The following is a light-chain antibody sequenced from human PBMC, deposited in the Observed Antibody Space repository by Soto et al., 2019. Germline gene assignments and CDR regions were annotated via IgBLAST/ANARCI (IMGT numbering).Light chain of an antibody. V-gene: IGKV2-28*01. Sequence: DMVMTQSPLSLRDTPGEPASISCMSSESLLHTNGNNYLDWYLQKPGQSPQLLIYFGSTRAAGVPDRFSGSGPDTDFTLTVRRVEAEDVGVYYCMEALQTRWTFAQGTKVDI. CDR3: MEALQTRWT. J-gene: IGKJ1*01. CDR2: FGS. CDR1: ESLLHTNGNNY.